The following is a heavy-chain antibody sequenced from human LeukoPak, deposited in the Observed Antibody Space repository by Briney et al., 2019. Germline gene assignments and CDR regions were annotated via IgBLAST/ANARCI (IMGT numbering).Heavy chain of an antibody. CDR3: ARHGYSWGDEWLVPGGMDA. CDR2: IYYSGST. CDR1: GGSISSYY. Sequence: SETLSLTCTVSGGSISSYYWSWIRQPPGKGLEWIGYIYYSGSTNYNPSLKSRVTISVDTSKNQFSLKLSSVTAADTAVYYCARHGYSWGDEWLVPGGMDAWGQGTTVTVSS. J-gene: IGHJ6*02. D-gene: IGHD6-19*01. V-gene: IGHV4-59*08.